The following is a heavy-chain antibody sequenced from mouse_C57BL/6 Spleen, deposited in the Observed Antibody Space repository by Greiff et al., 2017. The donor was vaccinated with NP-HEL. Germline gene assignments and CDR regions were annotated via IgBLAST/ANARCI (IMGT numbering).Heavy chain of an antibody. CDR3: ARCAITTVVRAMDY. Sequence: VQLQQSGAELARPGASVKLSCKASGYTFTSYGISWVKQRTGQGLEWIGEIYPRSGNTYYNEKFKGKATLTADKSSSTAYMELRSLTSEDSAVYFCARCAITTVVRAMDYWGQGTSVTVSS. CDR1: GYTFTSYG. V-gene: IGHV1-81*01. D-gene: IGHD1-1*01. CDR2: IYPRSGNT. J-gene: IGHJ4*01.